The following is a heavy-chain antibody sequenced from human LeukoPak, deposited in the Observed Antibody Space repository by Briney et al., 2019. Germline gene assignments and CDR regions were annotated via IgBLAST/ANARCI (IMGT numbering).Heavy chain of an antibody. Sequence: ASVKVSCKASGYTFTGYYMHWVRQAPGQGLEWMGWINPNSGGTNYAQKFQGRVTMTRDTSISTAYMELSRLRSDDTAVYYCARAGPGLSSVGELSLWGQGTLVTVSS. V-gene: IGHV1-2*02. D-gene: IGHD3-16*02. J-gene: IGHJ4*02. CDR1: GYTFTGYY. CDR3: ARAGPGLSSVGELSL. CDR2: INPNSGGT.